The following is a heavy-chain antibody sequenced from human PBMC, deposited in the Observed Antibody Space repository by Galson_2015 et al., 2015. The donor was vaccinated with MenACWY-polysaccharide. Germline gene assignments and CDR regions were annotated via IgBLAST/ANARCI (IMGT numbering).Heavy chain of an antibody. CDR2: ISGGGDRT. CDR3: AKRGVYGSGTFYTNNWFDP. D-gene: IGHD3-10*01. CDR1: GFTFRSYA. J-gene: IGHJ5*02. V-gene: IGHV3-23*01. Sequence: SLRLSCAASGFTFRSYAMNWVRQAPGKGLEWVSTISGGGDRTNYADSVKGRFTISRDNSKNTLYLQMNSLRAEDTAVYFCAKRGVYGSGTFYTNNWFDPWGQGTLVTVSS.